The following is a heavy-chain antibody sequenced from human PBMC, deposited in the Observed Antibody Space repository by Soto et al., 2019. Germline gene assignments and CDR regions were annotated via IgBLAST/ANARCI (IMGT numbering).Heavy chain of an antibody. J-gene: IGHJ4*02. CDR1: GFTFSSYA. Sequence: GGSLRLSCAASGFTFSSYAMSWVRQAPGKGLEWVSAISGSGGSTYYADSVKGRFTISRDNSKNTLYLQMNSLRAEDTAVYYCAKDFFDSSGWYEQTYYFDYWGQGTLVTVSS. D-gene: IGHD6-19*01. V-gene: IGHV3-23*01. CDR3: AKDFFDSSGWYEQTYYFDY. CDR2: ISGSGGST.